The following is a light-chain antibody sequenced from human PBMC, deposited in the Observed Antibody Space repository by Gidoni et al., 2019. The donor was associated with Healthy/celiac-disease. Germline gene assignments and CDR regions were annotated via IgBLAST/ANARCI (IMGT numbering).Light chain of an antibody. J-gene: IGKJ5*01. CDR1: QGISNY. V-gene: IGKV1-27*01. CDR3: QKYNSAPIT. Sequence: DIQMTQSPSSLSASVGDRVTIPCRASQGISNYLAWYQQKPGKVPKLLIYAASTLQSGVPSRFSGSGSGTDFTLTISSLQPEDVATYYCQKYNSAPITFXQXTRLEIK. CDR2: AAS.